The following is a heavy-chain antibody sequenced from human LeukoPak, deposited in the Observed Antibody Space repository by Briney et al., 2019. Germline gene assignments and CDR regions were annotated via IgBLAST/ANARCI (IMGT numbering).Heavy chain of an antibody. D-gene: IGHD6-13*01. CDR3: AKAGGAYSSSWYLYFDY. V-gene: IGHV3-23*01. Sequence: PGGSLRLSCAASAFTFSSYAMTWVRQAPGKGLDWVSTIGGSGDTTSYADSVRGRFTISRDSSKNTLFLQMNSLRAEDTAIYYCAKAGGAYSSSWYLYFDYWVQGTLVTVSS. CDR2: IGGSGDTT. CDR1: AFTFSSYA. J-gene: IGHJ4*02.